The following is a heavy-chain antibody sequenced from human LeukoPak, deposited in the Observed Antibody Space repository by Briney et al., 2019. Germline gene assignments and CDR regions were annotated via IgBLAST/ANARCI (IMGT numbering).Heavy chain of an antibody. D-gene: IGHD3-16*02. Sequence: ASVKVSCKASGYTFTSYGISWVRQAPGQGLEWMGWISAYNGNTNYAQKLQGRVTMATDTSTSTAYMELRSLRSDDTAVYYCARAVWDYVWGSYRYAFDYWGQGTLVTVSS. J-gene: IGHJ4*02. CDR1: GYTFTSYG. CDR2: ISAYNGNT. V-gene: IGHV1-18*01. CDR3: ARAVWDYVWGSYRYAFDY.